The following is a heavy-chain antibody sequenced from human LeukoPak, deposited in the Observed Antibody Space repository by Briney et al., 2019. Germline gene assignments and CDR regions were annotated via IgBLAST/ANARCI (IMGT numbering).Heavy chain of an antibody. V-gene: IGHV3-53*05. D-gene: IGHD6-13*01. CDR2: FYSSGST. J-gene: IGHJ6*02. Sequence: GGSLRLSCAVSGFTVSSNYMGWVRQAPGKGLEWVSVFYSSGSTYYADSVKGRFTISRDNSKNSLYLQMNSLRTEDTALYYCAKESVIAAAGHYYYYGMDVWGQGTTVTVSS. CDR3: AKESVIAAAGHYYYYGMDV. CDR1: GFTVSSNY.